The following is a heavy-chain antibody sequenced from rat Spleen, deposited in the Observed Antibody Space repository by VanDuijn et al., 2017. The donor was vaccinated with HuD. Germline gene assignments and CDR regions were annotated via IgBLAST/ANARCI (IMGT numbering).Heavy chain of an antibody. V-gene: IGHV3-3*01. J-gene: IGHJ2*01. D-gene: IGHD1-6*01. CDR2: INSAGST. CDR1: GYSITSSYR. CDR3: ARSTPIYVYYGFFYYFDY. Sequence: EVQLQESGPGLVKPSQSLSLTCSVTGYSITSSYRWNWIRKFPGNKLEWMGYINSAGSTTYNPSLRSRISITRDTSKNQFFLQVNSVTADDTSTYYCARSTPIYVYYGFFYYFDYWGRGIMVTVSS.